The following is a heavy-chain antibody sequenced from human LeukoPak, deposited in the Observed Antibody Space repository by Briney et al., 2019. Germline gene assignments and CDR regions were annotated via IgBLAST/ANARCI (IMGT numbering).Heavy chain of an antibody. CDR2: IYTSGST. CDR3: AREAVEPAAIFDY. D-gene: IGHD2-2*01. CDR1: GGSFSGYY. V-gene: IGHV4-4*07. J-gene: IGHJ4*02. Sequence: SETLSLTCAVYGGSFSGYYWSWIRQPAGKGLEWIGRIYTSGSTNYNPSLKSRVTISVDTSKNQFSLKLSSVTAADTAVYYCAREAVEPAAIFDYWGQGTLVTVSS.